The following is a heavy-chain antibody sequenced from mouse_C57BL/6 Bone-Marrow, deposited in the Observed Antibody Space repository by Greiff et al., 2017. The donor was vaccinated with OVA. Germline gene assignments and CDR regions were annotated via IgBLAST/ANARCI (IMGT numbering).Heavy chain of an antibody. CDR3: ARDTTVPFAY. D-gene: IGHD1-1*01. Sequence: QVQLQQPGAELVKPGASVKLSCKASGYTFTSYWMQWVKQRPGQGLEWIGEIDPSDSYTNYNQKFKGKATLTVDTSSSTAYMRLSSLTSEDSAVYYCARDTTVPFAYWGQGTLVTVSA. CDR2: IDPSDSYT. J-gene: IGHJ3*01. V-gene: IGHV1-50*01. CDR1: GYTFTSYW.